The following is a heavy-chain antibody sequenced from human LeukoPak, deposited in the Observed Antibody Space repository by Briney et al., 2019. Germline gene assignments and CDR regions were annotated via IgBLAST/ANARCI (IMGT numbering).Heavy chain of an antibody. CDR2: ILSDGGSK. V-gene: IGHV3-30*04. CDR1: GFTFSTYA. D-gene: IGHD6-19*01. Sequence: GGSLRLSCAASGFTFSTYAMHWVRQAPGKGLEWVAIILSDGGSKDYADSVKGRFTISRDNSRNTMYLQMNSLRAEDTAVYYCAKDPSGWYDHYFEYWGRGTLVTVSS. CDR3: AKDPSGWYDHYFEY. J-gene: IGHJ4*02.